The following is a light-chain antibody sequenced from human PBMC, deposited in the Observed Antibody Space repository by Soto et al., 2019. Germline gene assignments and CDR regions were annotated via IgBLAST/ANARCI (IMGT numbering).Light chain of an antibody. V-gene: IGLV1-40*01. CDR1: SSNIGAGFD. CDR3: QSFDAGLSRVV. CDR2: GNN. Sequence: QSMLTQPPSMSGAPGQRVSISCTGSSSNIGAGFDVHWYQQLPGTAPKLLIYGNNNRPSGVPDRFSGSKSDTSASLAITGLQAEDEADYYCQSFDAGLSRVVFGGGTQLTVL. J-gene: IGLJ3*02.